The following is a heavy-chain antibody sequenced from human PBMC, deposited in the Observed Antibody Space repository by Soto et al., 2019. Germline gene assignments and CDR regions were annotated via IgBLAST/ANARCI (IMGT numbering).Heavy chain of an antibody. Sequence: GGSLRLSCAASGFTFSSYAMHWVRQAPGKGLEWVAVISYDGSNKYYADSVKGRFTISRDNSKNTLYLQMNSLRAEDTAVYYCARDPADQYYFDYWGQGTLVTVSS. CDR3: ARDPADQYYFDY. CDR1: GFTFSSYA. D-gene: IGHD2-2*01. V-gene: IGHV3-30-3*01. J-gene: IGHJ4*02. CDR2: ISYDGSNK.